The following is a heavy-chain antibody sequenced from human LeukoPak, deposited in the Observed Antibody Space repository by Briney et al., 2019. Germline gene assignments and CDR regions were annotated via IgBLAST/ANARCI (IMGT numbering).Heavy chain of an antibody. CDR3: AGDYGGNFDY. CDR1: GGSFSGYY. Sequence: PSETLSLTCAVYGGSFSGYYWSWIRQPPGKGLEWIGEINHSGSTNYNPSLKSRVTISVDTSKNQFSLKLSSVTAADTAVYYCAGDYGGNFDYWGQGTLVTVSS. V-gene: IGHV4-34*01. CDR2: INHSGST. D-gene: IGHD4-23*01. J-gene: IGHJ4*02.